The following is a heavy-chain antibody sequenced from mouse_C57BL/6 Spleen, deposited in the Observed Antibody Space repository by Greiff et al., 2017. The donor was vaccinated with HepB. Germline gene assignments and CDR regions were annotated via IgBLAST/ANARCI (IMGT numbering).Heavy chain of an antibody. Sequence: VQVVESGPGLVAPSQSLSITCTVSGFSLTSYAISWVRQPPGKGLEWLGVIWTGGGTNYNSALKSRLSISKDNSKSQVFLKMNSLQTDDTARYYCARNPYYYGSSYYFDYWGQGTTLTVSS. V-gene: IGHV2-9-1*01. J-gene: IGHJ2*01. D-gene: IGHD1-1*01. CDR1: GFSLTSYA. CDR2: IWTGGGT. CDR3: ARNPYYYGSSYYFDY.